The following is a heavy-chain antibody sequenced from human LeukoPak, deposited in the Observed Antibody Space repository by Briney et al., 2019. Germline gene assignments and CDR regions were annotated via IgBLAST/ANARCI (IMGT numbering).Heavy chain of an antibody. Sequence: SETLSLTCAVYGGSFSGYYWSWIRQPPGKGLEWIGEINHSGSTNYNPSLKSRVTISVDTSKNQFSLKLSSVTAADTAVYYRARGRRRVVVVAARDPSFDYWGQGTLVTVSS. D-gene: IGHD2-15*01. CDR1: GGSFSGYY. J-gene: IGHJ4*02. CDR2: INHSGST. V-gene: IGHV4-34*01. CDR3: ARGRRRVVVVAARDPSFDY.